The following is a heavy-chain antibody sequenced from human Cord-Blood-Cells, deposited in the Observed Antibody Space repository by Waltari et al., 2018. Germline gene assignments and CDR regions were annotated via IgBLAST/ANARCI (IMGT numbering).Heavy chain of an antibody. J-gene: IGHJ2*01. CDR2: IYYSGST. CDR3: ARSGEISPRGTPYWYFDL. V-gene: IGHV4-31*03. Sequence: QVQLQESGPGLVKPSQTLSLTCTVSGGSISSGGYYWSWIRPHPGKGLEWIGYIYYSGSTYYNPSLKSRVTISVDTSKNQFSLKLSSVTAADTAVYYCARSGEISPRGTPYWYFDLWGRGTLVTVSS. D-gene: IGHD3-10*01. CDR1: GGSISSGGYY.